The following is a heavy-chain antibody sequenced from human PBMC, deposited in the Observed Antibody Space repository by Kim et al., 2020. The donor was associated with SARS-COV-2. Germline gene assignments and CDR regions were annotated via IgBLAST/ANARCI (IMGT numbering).Heavy chain of an antibody. CDR2: IYYSGST. D-gene: IGHD6-13*01. Sequence: SETLSLTCTVSGGSISSNDYYWGWIRQPPGKGLEWIGSIYYSGSTYYNPSLKSRVTISVDTSKNQFSLKLSSVTATDTAVYYCARPLRQLGGWFDPWGQGNLVNVSS. J-gene: IGHJ5*02. CDR1: GGSISSNDYY. V-gene: IGHV4-39*01. CDR3: ARPLRQLGGWFDP.